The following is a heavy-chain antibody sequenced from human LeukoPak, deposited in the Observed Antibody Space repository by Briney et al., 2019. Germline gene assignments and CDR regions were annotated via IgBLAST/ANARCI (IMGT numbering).Heavy chain of an antibody. CDR3: ARDGQRWLQLPVY. CDR2: INPNSGGT. CDR1: GYIFTGYY. V-gene: IGHV1-2*02. D-gene: IGHD5-24*01. J-gene: IGHJ4*02. Sequence: ASVKVSCKASGYIFTGYYMHWVRQAPGQGLEWMGWINPNSGGTNYAQKFQGRVTMTRDTSIGTAYMELSRLRSDDTAVYYCARDGQRWLQLPVYWGQGTLVNVSS.